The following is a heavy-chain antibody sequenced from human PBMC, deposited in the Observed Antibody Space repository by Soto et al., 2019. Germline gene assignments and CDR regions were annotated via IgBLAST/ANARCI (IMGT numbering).Heavy chain of an antibody. J-gene: IGHJ4*02. D-gene: IGHD3-10*01. V-gene: IGHV3-30-3*01. CDR3: VRGDGTMIRGAGE. CDR1: GFSFNSYA. Sequence: QAGGSLRLSCAASGFSFNSYAMHWVRQAPGKGLEWVAVISYDGGDKYNADSVKGRLTISRDNSKNTLFLEMNSLRAEDTAVYYCVRGDGTMIRGAGEWGQGTLVTVSS. CDR2: ISYDGGDK.